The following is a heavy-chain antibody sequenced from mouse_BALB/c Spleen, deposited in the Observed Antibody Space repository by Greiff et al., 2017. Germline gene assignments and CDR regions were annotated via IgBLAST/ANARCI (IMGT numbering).Heavy chain of an antibody. CDR3: TRERGYFDY. Sequence: EVQLVESGGGLVQPGGSLKLSCAASGFTFSSYTMSWVRQTPEKRLEWVATISSGGSYTYYPDSVKGRFTIYRDNAKNTLYLQMSSLKSEDTAMYYCTRERGYFDYWGQGTTLTVSS. CDR1: GFTFSSYT. CDR2: ISSGGSYT. V-gene: IGHV5-6-4*01. J-gene: IGHJ2*01.